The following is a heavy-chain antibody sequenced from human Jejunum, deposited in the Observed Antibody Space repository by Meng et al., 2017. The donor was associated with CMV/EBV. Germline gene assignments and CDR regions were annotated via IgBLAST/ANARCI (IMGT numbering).Heavy chain of an antibody. V-gene: IGHV3-30*04. CDR2: ISYDGSDI. D-gene: IGHD1-26*01. Sequence: LSCVVSGFPISSYSFPWVRQAPGKGLEWVTVISYDGSDIHYTDSVRGRFIISRDNSKNAVFLQMNSLRVEDTAVYYCTTRVGADLDYWGQGTLVTVSS. CDR3: TTRVGADLDY. CDR1: GFPISSYS. J-gene: IGHJ4*02.